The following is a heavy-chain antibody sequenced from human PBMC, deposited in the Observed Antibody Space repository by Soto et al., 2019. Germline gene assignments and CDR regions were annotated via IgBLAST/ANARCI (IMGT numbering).Heavy chain of an antibody. CDR2: ILVGGST. Sequence: GGSLRLSCAASGFTCSSYDMSWVRQAPGKGLEWVSTILVGGSTHYPDSVKGRFTISRDNSKNTVFLQMNSLTAGDTAVYYCAKATATGGGAFDICGQGTMVTVTS. J-gene: IGHJ3*02. CDR3: AKATATGGGAFDI. CDR1: GFTCSSYD. D-gene: IGHD2-8*02. V-gene: IGHV3-23*01.